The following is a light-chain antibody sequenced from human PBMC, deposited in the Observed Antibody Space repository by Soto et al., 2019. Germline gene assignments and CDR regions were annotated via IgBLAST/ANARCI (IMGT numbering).Light chain of an antibody. J-gene: IGKJ4*01. Sequence: DIQMTQSPPSLSASVGDRVTIICRASQSISSFLNWYQQKPGRAPKLLIYAASRLQTEVPSRFSGSGSGTDFILTISSLQPEDFATYYCQQSFSSPLTFGGGTRVEIK. V-gene: IGKV1-39*01. CDR2: AAS. CDR1: QSISSF. CDR3: QQSFSSPLT.